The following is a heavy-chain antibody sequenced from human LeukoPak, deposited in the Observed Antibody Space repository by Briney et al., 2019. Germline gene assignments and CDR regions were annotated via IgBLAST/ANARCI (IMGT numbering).Heavy chain of an antibody. J-gene: IGHJ4*02. Sequence: SQTLSLTCAISGYSVSNKNTAWDWIRQSPSRGLEWLGRTYYRSKWHNTYAASVKSRITINPDTSKNQFSLQLNSVTAEDTAVYFCVSLDGGDIDYWGQGTLVTVSS. D-gene: IGHD4-23*01. CDR1: GYSVSNKNTA. CDR3: VSLDGGDIDY. CDR2: TYYRSKWHN. V-gene: IGHV6-1*01.